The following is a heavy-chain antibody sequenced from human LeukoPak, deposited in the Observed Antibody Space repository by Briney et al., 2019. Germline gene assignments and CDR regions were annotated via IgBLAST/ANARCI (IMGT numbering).Heavy chain of an antibody. V-gene: IGHV1-46*01. J-gene: IGHJ6*03. D-gene: IGHD3-10*01. CDR2: INPSGGST. Sequence: ASVKVSCKASGYTFTSYYMHWVRQAPGQGLEWMGIINPSGGSTSYAQKFQGRVTMTRDMSTSTDYMELSSLRSEDTAVYYCARAEYYYGSGSYIFHPYYYYMDVWGKGTTVTISS. CDR3: ARAEYYYGSGSYIFHPYYYYMDV. CDR1: GYTFTSYY.